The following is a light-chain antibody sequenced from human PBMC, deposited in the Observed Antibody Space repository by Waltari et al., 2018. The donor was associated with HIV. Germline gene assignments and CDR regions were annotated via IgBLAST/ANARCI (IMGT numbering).Light chain of an antibody. Sequence: QSALPQPASVSGSPGQSVNLSCTGSTSAVGKCDFVSWYQHHPGQAPQLIIYDVKTRPSGVSLRFSGSKSGNTASLTISGLQAEDEANYYCCSYAGGPFVFGSGT. CDR2: DVK. V-gene: IGLV2-23*02. CDR3: CSYAGGPFV. CDR1: TSAVGKCDF. J-gene: IGLJ1*01.